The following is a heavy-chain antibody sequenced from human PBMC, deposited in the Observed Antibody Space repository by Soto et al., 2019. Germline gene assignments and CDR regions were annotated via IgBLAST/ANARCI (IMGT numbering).Heavy chain of an antibody. D-gene: IGHD1-26*01. Sequence: LRLSCAGSGFTFNNFWMHWVRQAPGKGLVWVARINTDGSVTSHADSVKGRFTISRDNAKSTLYLQMNSLRAEDSARYYCARQTGLGATNYWGRGTLVTV. V-gene: IGHV3-74*01. CDR3: ARQTGLGATNY. J-gene: IGHJ4*02. CDR1: GFTFNNFW. CDR2: INTDGSVT.